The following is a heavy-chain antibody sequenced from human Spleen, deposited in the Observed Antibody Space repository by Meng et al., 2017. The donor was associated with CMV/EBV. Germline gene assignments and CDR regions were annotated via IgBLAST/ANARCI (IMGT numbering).Heavy chain of an antibody. J-gene: IGHJ6*02. CDR1: GFTFSGST. CDR2: IRTKANNYAT. Sequence: ETLSLTCAASGFTFSGSTIYWVRQASGKGLEWVGRIRTKANNYATEYAASVKGRFTCSRDDSKSTAYLQINSLKTEDTAVYYCIRGSSGGADYGLDVWGQGTTVTVSS. V-gene: IGHV3-73*01. CDR3: IRGSSGGADYGLDV. D-gene: IGHD6-19*01.